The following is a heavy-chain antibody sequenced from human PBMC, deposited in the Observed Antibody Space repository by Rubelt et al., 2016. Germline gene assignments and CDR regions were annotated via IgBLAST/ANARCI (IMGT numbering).Heavy chain of an antibody. J-gene: IGHJ4*02. V-gene: IGHV1-24*01. D-gene: IGHD6-19*01. CDR2: FDPEDGET. CDR3: TSSSVAVASGY. Sequence: GGFDPEDGETIYAQKFQGRVTMTEDTSTDTAYMELSSLRSEDTAVYYCTSSSVAVASGYWGQGTLVTVSS.